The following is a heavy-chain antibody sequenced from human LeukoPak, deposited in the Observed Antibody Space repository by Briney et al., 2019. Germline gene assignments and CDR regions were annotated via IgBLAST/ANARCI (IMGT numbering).Heavy chain of an antibody. CDR1: GVSTSSSNSY. J-gene: IGHJ4*02. D-gene: IGHD3-10*01. V-gene: IGHV4-39*02. CDR2: IYYSGNT. Sequence: PSETLSLTCTVSGVSTSSSNSYWGWIRQPPGKGLEWIGSIYYSGNTYYNASLKSQVSISIDTSKNHFSLKLSSVTAADTAVYYCARESGDGSGSYYNDYWGQGTLVTVSS. CDR3: ARESGDGSGSYYNDY.